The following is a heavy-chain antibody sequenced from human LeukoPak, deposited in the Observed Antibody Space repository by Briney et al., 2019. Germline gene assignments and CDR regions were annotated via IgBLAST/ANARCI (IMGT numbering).Heavy chain of an antibody. J-gene: IGHJ4*02. CDR1: GFTFSDYW. CDR3: ARGGVGCFDY. CDR2: INSDGSTA. D-gene: IGHD6-19*01. Sequence: GGSLRLSCAASGFTFSDYWIHWVRQAPGKGLVWVSHINSDGSTATYADSVKGRLTISRDNAKNTVYLQMNSLRAEDTAVYFCARGGVGCFDYWGQGALVTVSS. V-gene: IGHV3-74*01.